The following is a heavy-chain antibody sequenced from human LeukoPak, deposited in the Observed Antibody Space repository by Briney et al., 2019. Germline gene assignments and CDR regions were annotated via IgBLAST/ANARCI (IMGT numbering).Heavy chain of an antibody. CDR1: GFSLSTSGMR. V-gene: IGHV2-70*04. J-gene: IGHJ4*02. CDR3: ARMIWGDYYFDY. Sequence: ESGPALVKPTAPLTLTCTFSGFSLSTSGMRVSWIRQPPGKALEWLALIDWDDDKFYSTSLRPRLTISKDTSKNQVVLTMTKMDPVDTATYYCARMIWGDYYFDYWGQGTLVTVSS. D-gene: IGHD3-16*01. CDR2: IDWDDDK.